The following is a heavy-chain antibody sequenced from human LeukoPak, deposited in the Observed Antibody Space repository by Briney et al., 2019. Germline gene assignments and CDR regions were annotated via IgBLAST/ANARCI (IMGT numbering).Heavy chain of an antibody. D-gene: IGHD4-17*01. CDR1: GGSFSGYY. V-gene: IGHV4-34*01. CDR3: ASSPTYGDYSFY. J-gene: IGHJ4*02. CDR2: INHSGST. Sequence: SETLSLTCAVYGGSFSGYYWSWIRQPPGKGLEWIGEINHSGSTNYNPSLKSRVTISVDTSKNQFSLKQSYVTAADTAVYYCASSPTYGDYSFYWGQGTLVTVSP.